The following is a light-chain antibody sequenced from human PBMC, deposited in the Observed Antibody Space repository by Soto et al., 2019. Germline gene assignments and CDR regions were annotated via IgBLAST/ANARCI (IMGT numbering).Light chain of an antibody. CDR2: DAS. CDR1: QSVSSY. Sequence: EIVLTQSPATLSLSPGERATLSCRASQSVSSYLAWYQQKPGQAPRLLIYDASNRATGIPARFSGSGSGTEFTLTIISLQSEDFAVYYCQQYDNWPPITFGQGTRLEIK. CDR3: QQYDNWPPIT. J-gene: IGKJ5*01. V-gene: IGKV3-11*01.